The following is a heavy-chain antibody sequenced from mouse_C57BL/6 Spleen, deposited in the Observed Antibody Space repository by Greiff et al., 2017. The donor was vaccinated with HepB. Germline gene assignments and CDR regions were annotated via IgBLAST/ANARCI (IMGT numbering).Heavy chain of an antibody. Sequence: QVQLQQPGAELVMPGASVKLSCKASGYTFTSYCMHWVKQRPGQGLEWIGEIDPSDSYTNYNQKFKGKSTLTVDKSSSTAYMQRSSLTSEDSAVYYGAIHPAHYYAMDYWGQGTSVTVSS. CDR3: AIHPAHYYAMDY. CDR2: IDPSDSYT. J-gene: IGHJ4*01. CDR1: GYTFTSYC. V-gene: IGHV1-69*01.